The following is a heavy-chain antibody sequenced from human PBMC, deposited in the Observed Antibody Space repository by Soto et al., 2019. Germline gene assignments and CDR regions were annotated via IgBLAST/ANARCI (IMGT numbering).Heavy chain of an antibody. CDR3: ARDWGTPGRGAAVGYYYHYRMDV. V-gene: IGHV3-7*05. Sequence: EVQLVESGGGLVQPGGSLRLSCLASEFTFNTYWMNWVRQAPGRGLEWVANIKDDGSEKNYVDSVKGRFTISRDNVKKAQYLRTNSLEREDTAADVCARDWGTPGRGAAVGYYYHYRMDVWGQGTTVTVSS. J-gene: IGHJ6*02. CDR2: IKDDGSEK. D-gene: IGHD6-13*01. CDR1: EFTFNTYW.